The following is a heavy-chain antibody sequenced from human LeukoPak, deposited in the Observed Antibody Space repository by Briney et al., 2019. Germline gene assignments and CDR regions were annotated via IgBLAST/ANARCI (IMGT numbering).Heavy chain of an antibody. CDR3: ARDRADEYSAGSYVSFDP. CDR1: GYTFTGHF. Sequence: ASVKVSCKASGYTFTGHFIHWVRQAPGQGLEWMGWINPQSGSTSYAQPFQGRVVMTLDTSVNSVYMEMSSLGYDDTATYFCARDRADEYSAGSYVSFDPWGRGTPLTVS. D-gene: IGHD3-10*01. V-gene: IGHV1-2*02. CDR2: INPQSGST. J-gene: IGHJ5*02.